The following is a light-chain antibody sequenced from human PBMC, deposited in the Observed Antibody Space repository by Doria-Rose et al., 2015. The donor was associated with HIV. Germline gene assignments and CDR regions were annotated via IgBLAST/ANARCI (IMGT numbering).Light chain of an antibody. CDR2: LGS. J-gene: IGKJ2*01. V-gene: IGKV2-28*01. Sequence: ASISCRSSQSLLHTIGYNYLDWYLQKPGQSPQLLIYLGSNRASGVPDRFSGSGSGTDFTLKISRVEAEDAGVYYCMQALQTPYTFGQGTKLEIK. CDR1: QSLLHTIGYNY. CDR3: MQALQTPYT.